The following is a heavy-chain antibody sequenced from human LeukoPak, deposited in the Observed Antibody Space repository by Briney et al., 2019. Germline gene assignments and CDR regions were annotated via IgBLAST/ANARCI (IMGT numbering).Heavy chain of an antibody. CDR1: GFTFSSYA. CDR2: ISGSGGST. J-gene: IGHJ4*02. D-gene: IGHD5-18*01. Sequence: GGSLRLSCVASGFTFSSYAMSWVRQAPGKGLEWVSAISGSGGSTYYADSVKGRFTISRDNSKNTLYLQMNSLRAEDTAVYYCAKDSSWDTAIIFDYWGQGTLVTVSS. V-gene: IGHV3-23*01. CDR3: AKDSSWDTAIIFDY.